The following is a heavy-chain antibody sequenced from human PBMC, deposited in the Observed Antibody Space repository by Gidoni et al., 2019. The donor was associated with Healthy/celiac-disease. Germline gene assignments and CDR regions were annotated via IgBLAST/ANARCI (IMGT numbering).Heavy chain of an antibody. CDR3: ARDGGYCSGGSCYGGGFDY. Sequence: QVQLVESGGGLVKPGGSLRLSCAASGFPFSDYYMSWIRQAPGKGLEWVSYISSSSSYTNYADSVKGRFTISRDNAKNSLYLQMNSLRAEDTAGYYCARDGGYCSGGSCYGGGFDYWGQGTLVTVSS. CDR2: ISSSSSYT. D-gene: IGHD2-15*01. V-gene: IGHV3-11*06. CDR1: GFPFSDYY. J-gene: IGHJ4*02.